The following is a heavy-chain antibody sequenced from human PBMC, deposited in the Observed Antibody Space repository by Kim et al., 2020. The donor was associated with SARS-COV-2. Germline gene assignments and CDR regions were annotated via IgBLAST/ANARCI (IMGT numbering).Heavy chain of an antibody. Sequence: YAQKFQGRVTMTRDTSISTAYMELSRLRSDDTAVYYCARGFSSEPYFDYWGQGTLVTVSS. CDR3: ARGFSSEPYFDY. D-gene: IGHD6-6*01. V-gene: IGHV1-2*02. J-gene: IGHJ4*02.